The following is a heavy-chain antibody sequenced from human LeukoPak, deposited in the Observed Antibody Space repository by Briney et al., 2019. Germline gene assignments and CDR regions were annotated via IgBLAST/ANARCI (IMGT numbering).Heavy chain of an antibody. CDR3: AKVSVTTIFDY. J-gene: IGHJ4*02. CDR1: GFTFSDYY. D-gene: IGHD4-17*01. V-gene: IGHV3-11*01. CDR2: ISSSGSTI. Sequence: GGSLRLSCAASGFTFSDYYMSWIRQAPGKGLEWVSYISSSGSTIYYADSVKGRFTISRDNAKNSLYLQMNSLRAEDTALYYCAKVSVTTIFDYWGQGTLVAVSS.